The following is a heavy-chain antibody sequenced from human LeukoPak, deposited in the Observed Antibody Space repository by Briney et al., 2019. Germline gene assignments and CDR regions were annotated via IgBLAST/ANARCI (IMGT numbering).Heavy chain of an antibody. CDR3: ARGSVRIVPAATRIPFDY. D-gene: IGHD2-2*01. J-gene: IGHJ4*02. V-gene: IGHV4-34*01. Sequence: SETLSLTCTVSGGSISSYYWSWIRQPPGKGLEWIGEINHSGSTNYNPSLKSRVTISVDTSKNQFSLKLSSVTAADTAVYYCARGSVRIVPAATRIPFDYWGRGTLVTVSS. CDR2: INHSGST. CDR1: GGSISSYY.